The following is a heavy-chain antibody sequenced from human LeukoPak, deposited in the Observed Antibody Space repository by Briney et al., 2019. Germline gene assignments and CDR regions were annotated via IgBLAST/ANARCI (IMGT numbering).Heavy chain of an antibody. CDR1: GYTFTSYG. Sequence: GASVKVSCKASGYTFTSYGISWVRQAPGQGLEWMRWIIAYNGNTNYEQKLQGRVTMTTDTSTSTAYMELRSLRSDDTAVYYCAREGPKGKTFDYWGQETLDSVSS. V-gene: IGHV1-18*01. CDR3: AREGPKGKTFDY. CDR2: IIAYNGNT. J-gene: IGHJ4*02. D-gene: IGHD3-10*01.